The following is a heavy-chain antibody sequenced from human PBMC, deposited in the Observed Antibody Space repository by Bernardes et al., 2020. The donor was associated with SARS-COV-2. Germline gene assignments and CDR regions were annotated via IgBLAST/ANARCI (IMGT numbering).Heavy chain of an antibody. CDR3: TRGPLSGYGSFGV. V-gene: IGHV3-74*01. CDR1: GFSFRDSW. J-gene: IGHJ4*02. Sequence: GGSLRLSCAASGFSFRDSWMHWVRQAPGPGLMWVSRLNGGGSSVNYADSVKGRFTISRDNAKNTLYLQMSSLSAEDTAVYYSTRGPLSGYGSFGVWGQGTLVTVSA. CDR2: LNGGGSSV. D-gene: IGHD5-12*01.